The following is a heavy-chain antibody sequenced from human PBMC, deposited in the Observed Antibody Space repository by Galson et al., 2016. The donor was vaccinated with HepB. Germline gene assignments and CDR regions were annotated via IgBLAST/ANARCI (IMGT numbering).Heavy chain of an antibody. CDR2: IHSGDDT. J-gene: IGHJ4*02. Sequence: SLRLSCAASGVNVRNNYMSWVRQAPGKGLEWVSVIHSGDDTYYADSVKGRFTISRDNFRNPLSLQMNSLRGEDTAVYFCVRFLSSPHYYFDYWGQGALVTVSS. V-gene: IGHV3-53*01. CDR1: GVNVRNNY. CDR3: VRFLSSPHYYFDY.